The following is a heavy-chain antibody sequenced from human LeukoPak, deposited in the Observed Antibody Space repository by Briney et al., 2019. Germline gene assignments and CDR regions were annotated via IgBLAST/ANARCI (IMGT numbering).Heavy chain of an antibody. J-gene: IGHJ4*02. CDR1: GFTFVDYA. V-gene: IGHV3-9*01. D-gene: IGHD6-13*01. CDR3: AKDKIAAAGTGLDY. CDR2: ISWNSGSI. Sequence: GRSLRLSCAASGFTFVDYAMHWVRQAPGKGLEWVSGISWNSGSIGYADSVKGRFTISRDNAKNSLYLQMNSLRAEDTALYYCAKDKIAAAGTGLDYWGQGTLVTVSS.